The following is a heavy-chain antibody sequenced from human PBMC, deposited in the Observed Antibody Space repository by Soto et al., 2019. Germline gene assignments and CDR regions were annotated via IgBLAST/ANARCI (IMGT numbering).Heavy chain of an antibody. CDR2: INHIGST. Sequence: QVQLQESGPGLVKPSGTLSLTGAVSGGSISSSNWWSWVRQPPGNGLEWIVEINHIGSTNYNPSLKSRVTISVDKSKNQVSLKLSAVTAADTAVYYCARESYDYYGSGSQGPFDYWGQGTLVTVSS. V-gene: IGHV4-4*02. D-gene: IGHD3-10*01. J-gene: IGHJ4*02. CDR3: ARESYDYYGSGSQGPFDY. CDR1: GGSISSSNW.